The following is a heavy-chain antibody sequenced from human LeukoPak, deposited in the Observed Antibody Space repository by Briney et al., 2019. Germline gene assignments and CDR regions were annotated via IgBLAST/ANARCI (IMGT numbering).Heavy chain of an antibody. CDR3: AREEKVAAATIDY. Sequence: ASVKVSCKASGYTFTAYYMHWVRRAPGQGLEWMGWMNPNSGVTNYAQEFQGRVTMTRDTSIYTAYMELSRLRSDNTAVYYCAREEKVAAATIDYWGQGTLVTVSS. V-gene: IGHV1-2*02. D-gene: IGHD2-15*01. CDR1: GYTFTAYY. CDR2: MNPNSGVT. J-gene: IGHJ4*02.